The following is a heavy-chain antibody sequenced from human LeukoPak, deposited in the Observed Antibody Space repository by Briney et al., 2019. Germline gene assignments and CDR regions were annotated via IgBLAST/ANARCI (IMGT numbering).Heavy chain of an antibody. Sequence: GGSLRLSCAAPGFTFSYYNMNWVRQAPGKGLEWVSFISESSGTAYYADSVKGRFTISRDNSKNTLYLQMNSLRAEDTAVYYCAKHITMVRGVIGYWGQGTLVTVSS. CDR2: ISESSGTA. V-gene: IGHV3-23*01. CDR1: GFTFSYYN. D-gene: IGHD3-10*01. CDR3: AKHITMVRGVIGY. J-gene: IGHJ4*02.